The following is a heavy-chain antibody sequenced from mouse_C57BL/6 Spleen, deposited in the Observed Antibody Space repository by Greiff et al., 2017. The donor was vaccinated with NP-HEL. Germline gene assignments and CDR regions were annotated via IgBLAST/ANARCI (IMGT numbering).Heavy chain of an antibody. CDR3: ARGRKNWYYFEY. D-gene: IGHD4-1*01. CDR1: GYTFTDYN. V-gene: IGHV1-22*01. J-gene: IGHJ2*01. CDR2: INPNNGGT. Sequence: EVQGVESGPELVKPGASVKMSCKASGYTFTDYNMHWVKQSHGKSLEWIGYINPNNGGTSYNQKFKGKATLTVNKSSSTAYMELRSLTSEDSAVYYCARGRKNWYYFEYWGEGTTLTVSS.